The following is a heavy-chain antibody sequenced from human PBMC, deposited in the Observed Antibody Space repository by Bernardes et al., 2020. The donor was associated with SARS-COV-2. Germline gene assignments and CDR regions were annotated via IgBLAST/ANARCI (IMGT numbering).Heavy chain of an antibody. CDR1: GGSISSYY. CDR2: IYYSGST. D-gene: IGHD2-15*01. J-gene: IGHJ5*02. CDR3: ARPSGYCSGGSCYEEEGWFDP. V-gene: IGHV4-59*08. Sequence: SETLSLTCTVPGGSISSYYWSWIRQPPGKGLEWIGYIYYSGSTNYNPSLKSRVTISVDTSKNQFSLKLSSVTAADTAVYYCARPSGYCSGGSCYEEEGWFDPWGQGTLVTVSS.